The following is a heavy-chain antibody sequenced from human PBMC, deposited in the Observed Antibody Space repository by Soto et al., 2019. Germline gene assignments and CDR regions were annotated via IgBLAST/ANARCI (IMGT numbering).Heavy chain of an antibody. CDR2: ISSSSSTI. D-gene: IGHD3-3*01. CDR1: GFTFSSYS. V-gene: IGHV3-48*01. J-gene: IGHJ4*02. Sequence: EVQLVESGGGLVQPGGSLRLSCAASGFTFSSYSMNWVRQAPGKGLEWVSYISSSSSTIYYADSVKGRFTISRDNAKNSLYLQMNSLRAEDTAVYYCARDSTYYDFWSGYYRGGVIDYWGQGTLVTVSS. CDR3: ARDSTYYDFWSGYYRGGVIDY.